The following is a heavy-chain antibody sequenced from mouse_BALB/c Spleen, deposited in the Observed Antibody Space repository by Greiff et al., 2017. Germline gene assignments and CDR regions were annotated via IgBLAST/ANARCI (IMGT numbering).Heavy chain of an antibody. D-gene: IGHD1-1*01. J-gene: IGHJ3*01. CDR2: ISSGGSYT. CDR3: ASEGGNYGSSACFAY. CDR1: GFTFSSYG. Sequence: EVMLVESGGDLVKPGGSLKLSCAASGFTFSSYGMSWVRQTPDQRLEWVATISSGGSYTYYPDSVKGRFTISRDTAKNTLYLQMSSLKSEDTAMYYYASEGGNYGSSACFAYWGQGTLVTVSA. V-gene: IGHV5-6*01.